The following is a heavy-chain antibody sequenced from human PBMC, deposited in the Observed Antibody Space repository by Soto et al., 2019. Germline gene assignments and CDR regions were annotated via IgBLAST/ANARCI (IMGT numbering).Heavy chain of an antibody. CDR2: INHSGGT. V-gene: IGHV4-34*01. D-gene: IGHD6-6*01. J-gene: IGHJ4*02. CDR1: GGSFSGYY. Sequence: SQTLSLTCAVYGGSFSGYYWSWIRQPPGKGLEWIGEINHSGGTNYNPSLKSRVTISVDTSKNQFSLKLSSVTAADTAVYYCARFNPYSSSSHFDYWGQGTLVTVSS. CDR3: ARFNPYSSSSHFDY.